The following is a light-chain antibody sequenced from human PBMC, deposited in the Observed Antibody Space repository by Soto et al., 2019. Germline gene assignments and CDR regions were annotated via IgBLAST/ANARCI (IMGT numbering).Light chain of an antibody. CDR2: DAS. V-gene: IGKV1-5*01. CDR3: QQYNSFSLIT. J-gene: IGKJ5*01. Sequence: IWMTQSPSTLSSSVGDTVTITCRASQSISRWLAWYQQKPGKAPKILISDASILENGVPSRFSGTGSGTEFTLTISNLQPDDFANYFCQQYNSFSLITFGQGTRLEIK. CDR1: QSISRW.